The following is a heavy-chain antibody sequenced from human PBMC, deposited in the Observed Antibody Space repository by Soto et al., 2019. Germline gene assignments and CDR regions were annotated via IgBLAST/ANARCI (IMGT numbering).Heavy chain of an antibody. Sequence: ASVKVSRKASGYTFTSYDINWVRQATGQGLEWMGWMNPNSGNTGYAQKFQGRVTMTRNTSISTAYMELSSLRSEDTAVYYCARDDFWSGYYTGYWGQGTLVTVSS. CDR1: GYTFTSYD. D-gene: IGHD3-3*01. CDR2: MNPNSGNT. CDR3: ARDDFWSGYYTGY. V-gene: IGHV1-8*01. J-gene: IGHJ4*02.